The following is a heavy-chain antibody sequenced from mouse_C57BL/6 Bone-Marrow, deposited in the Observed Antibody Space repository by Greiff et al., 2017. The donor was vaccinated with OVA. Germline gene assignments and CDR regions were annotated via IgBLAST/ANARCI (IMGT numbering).Heavy chain of an antibody. D-gene: IGHD1-1*01. J-gene: IGHJ4*01. CDR1: GYTFTTYP. CDR3: AVTTVSYAMDY. CDR2: FHPYNDDT. Sequence: VKLMESGTVLARPGASVKMSCKASGYTFTTYPIEWMKQNHGKSLEWIGNFHPYNDDTKYNEKFKGKATLTVEKSSSTVYLELSRLTSDDSAVYYCAVTTVSYAMDYWGQGTSVTVSS. V-gene: IGHV1-47*01.